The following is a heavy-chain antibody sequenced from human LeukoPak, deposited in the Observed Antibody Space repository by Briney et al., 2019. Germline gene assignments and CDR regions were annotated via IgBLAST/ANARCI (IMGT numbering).Heavy chain of an antibody. D-gene: IGHD2-15*01. CDR3: ARAGCSGGSCYYYFDY. Sequence: ASVTVSCKASGYTFTSYYMHWVRQAPGQGLEWMGIINPSGGSTSCAQKFQGRVTMTRDTSTSTVYMELSSLRSEDTAVYYCARAGCSGGSCYYYFDYWGQGTLVTVSS. J-gene: IGHJ4*02. CDR2: INPSGGST. V-gene: IGHV1-46*01. CDR1: GYTFTSYY.